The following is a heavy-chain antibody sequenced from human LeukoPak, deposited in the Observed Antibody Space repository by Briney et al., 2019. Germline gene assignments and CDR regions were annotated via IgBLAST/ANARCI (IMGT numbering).Heavy chain of an antibody. V-gene: IGHV3-15*01. CDR2: IKSKTDGGTT. CDR1: GFTFSNAW. D-gene: IGHD5-24*01. CDR3: TPGEMATITATDY. Sequence: GGSLRLSCAASGFTFSNAWMSWVRQAPGEGLEWVGRIKSKTDGGTTDYAARVKGRFTISRVDSKNRLCQQMNSLKTEDTAVYYWTPGEMATITATDYWGHGTLVTVSS. J-gene: IGHJ4*01.